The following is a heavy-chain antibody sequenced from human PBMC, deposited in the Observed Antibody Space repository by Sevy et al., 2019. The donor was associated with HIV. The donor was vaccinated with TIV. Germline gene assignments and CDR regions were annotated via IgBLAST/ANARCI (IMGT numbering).Heavy chain of an antibody. CDR2: FDPEDGET. CDR1: GYTLSKLS. V-gene: IGHV1-24*01. CDR3: ATLDFATDYPLYGMDV. D-gene: IGHD3-16*01. Sequence: ASVKVSCKVSGYTLSKLSMHWVRQAPGKGPEWMGGFDPEDGETIYAQKFQGRVTMTEDTSRDTAYMELSSLRSEDTAVYYCATLDFATDYPLYGMDVWGQGTTVTVSS. J-gene: IGHJ6*02.